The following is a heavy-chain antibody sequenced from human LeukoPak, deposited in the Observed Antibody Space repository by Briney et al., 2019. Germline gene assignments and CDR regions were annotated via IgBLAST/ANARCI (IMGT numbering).Heavy chain of an antibody. V-gene: IGHV3-9*01. J-gene: IGHJ5*02. CDR1: GFTFDDYA. D-gene: IGHD3-9*01. CDR2: ISWNSGSI. Sequence: GGSLRLSCAASGFTFDDYAMHWVRQAPGKGLEWVSGISWNSGSIGYADSVKGRFTISRDNAKNSLYLQMNSLRAEDTALYYCAKDTHDILTVYNWFDPWGQGTLVTVSS. CDR3: AKDTHDILTVYNWFDP.